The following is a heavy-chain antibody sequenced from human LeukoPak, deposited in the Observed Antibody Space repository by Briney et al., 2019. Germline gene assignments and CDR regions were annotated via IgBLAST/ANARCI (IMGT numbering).Heavy chain of an antibody. J-gene: IGHJ4*02. Sequence: SVKVSCKAFGGTFSSYAISWVRQAPGQGLEWMGGIIPIFGTANYAQKFQGRVTITTDESTSTAYMELSSLRSEDTAVYYCAREWGSGSYNGYWGQGTLVTVSS. V-gene: IGHV1-69*05. CDR1: GGTFSSYA. CDR2: IIPIFGTA. D-gene: IGHD1-26*01. CDR3: AREWGSGSYNGY.